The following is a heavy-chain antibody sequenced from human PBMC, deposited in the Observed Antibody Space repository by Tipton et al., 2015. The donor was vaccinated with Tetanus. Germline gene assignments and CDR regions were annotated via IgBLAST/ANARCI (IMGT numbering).Heavy chain of an antibody. CDR1: GGSTSSGDYS. CDR2: IYDSGST. J-gene: IGHJ6*02. V-gene: IGHV4-30-2*01. Sequence: TLSLTCAVSGGSTSSGDYSWSWIRQPPGKGLEWIGYIYDSGSTYYNLSLKSRVTISEDRSKNQISLRLRSVTAADTAVYYCARVKGTYNHYGLDVWGQGTTVTVAS. CDR3: ARVKGTYNHYGLDV. D-gene: IGHD3-10*01.